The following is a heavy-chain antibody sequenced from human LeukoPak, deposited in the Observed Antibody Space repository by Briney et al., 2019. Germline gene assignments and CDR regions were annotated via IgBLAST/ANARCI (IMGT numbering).Heavy chain of an antibody. Sequence: SGTLSLTCAVSGGSISSSNWWSWVRQPPGKGLEWIGEIYHSGSTNYNPSLKSRVTISVDKSKNQFSLKLNSVTAADTAVYYCASRYFCSSTSCYTFDYWGQGTLVTVSS. CDR1: GGSISSSNW. D-gene: IGHD2-2*02. CDR2: IYHSGST. J-gene: IGHJ4*02. CDR3: ASRYFCSSTSCYTFDY. V-gene: IGHV4-4*02.